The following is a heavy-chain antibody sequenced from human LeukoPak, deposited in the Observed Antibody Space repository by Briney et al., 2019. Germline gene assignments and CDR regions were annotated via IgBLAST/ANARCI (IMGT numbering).Heavy chain of an antibody. D-gene: IGHD3-3*01. CDR1: GGSISSSSYY. J-gene: IGHJ6*02. Sequence: SETLSLTCTVSGGSISSSSYYWGWIRQPPGKGLEWIGSIYYSGSTYYNPSPKSRVTISVDTSKNQFSLKLSSVTAADTAVYYCARRVITIFGVVINYGTDVWGQGTTVTVSS. V-gene: IGHV4-39*01. CDR2: IYYSGST. CDR3: ARRVITIFGVVINYGTDV.